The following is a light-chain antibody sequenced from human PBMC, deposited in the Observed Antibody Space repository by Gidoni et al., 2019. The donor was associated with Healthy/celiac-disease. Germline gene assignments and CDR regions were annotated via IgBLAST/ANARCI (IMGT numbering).Light chain of an antibody. CDR2: DAS. V-gene: IGKV3-11*01. J-gene: IGKJ3*01. CDR3: QQRSNWTPSFT. Sequence: EIVLTQSSATLSLSPGERATLSCRASQSVSSYLAWYQQKPSQAPRLLIYDASNRATGIPARFSGSGSGTDFALTISSREPEDFEVYYCQQRSNWTPSFTFGPGTKVDIK. CDR1: QSVSSY.